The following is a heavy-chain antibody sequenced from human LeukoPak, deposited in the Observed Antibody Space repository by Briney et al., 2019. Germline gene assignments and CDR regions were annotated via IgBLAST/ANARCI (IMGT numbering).Heavy chain of an antibody. J-gene: IGHJ4*02. CDR2: IRSKANSYAT. Sequence: GGSLRLSCAASGFTFSGSAMHWVRQASGKGLEWVGRIRSKANSYATAYAASMKGRFTLSRDDSKNTAYLQMNSLRTEDTAVYYCASPYYYDSGGYYYLYYWGQGALVTVSS. CDR3: ASPYYYDSGGYYYLYY. D-gene: IGHD3-22*01. CDR1: GFTFSGSA. V-gene: IGHV3-73*01.